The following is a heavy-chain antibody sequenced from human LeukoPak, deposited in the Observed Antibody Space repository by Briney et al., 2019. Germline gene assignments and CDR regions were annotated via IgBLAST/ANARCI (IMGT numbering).Heavy chain of an antibody. J-gene: IGHJ4*02. V-gene: IGHV4-59*02. CDR1: GGSVSDYY. D-gene: IGHD7-27*01. CDR2: IYHTGST. Sequence: SETLSLTCTISGGSVSDYYWSWIRQSPGKGLEWIGYIYHTGSTSYSPSLKSRVTIADTSQNQFSLKLSSVTAADTAVYYCASRKLGNDYWGQGTLVTVSS. CDR3: ASRKLGNDY.